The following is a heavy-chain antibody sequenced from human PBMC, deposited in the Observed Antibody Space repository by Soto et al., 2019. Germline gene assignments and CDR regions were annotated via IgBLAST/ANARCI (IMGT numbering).Heavy chain of an antibody. CDR3: ATSCSGSNCPGPWK. J-gene: IGHJ3*01. D-gene: IGHD2-15*01. CDR2: INPSGGSS. Sequence: QVQLVQSGAEVKKPGASVKVSCKASGYSFITYYLHWVRQAPGQGLEWMAIINPSGGSSTYAQKFQGRVTLTRETSTSTVYLKLSSLKSDDTAVYYCATSCSGSNCPGPWKWGQGTLVTVSS. V-gene: IGHV1-46*03. CDR1: GYSFITYY.